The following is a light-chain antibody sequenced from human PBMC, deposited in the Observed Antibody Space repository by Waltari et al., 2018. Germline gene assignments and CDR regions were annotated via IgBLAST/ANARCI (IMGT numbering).Light chain of an antibody. CDR2: VAS. V-gene: IGKV2-28*01. Sequence: DIVMTQSPVSLSVTPGEPASIACRSSQSLLHSNGYNYVDWHVPKLGQSAQLRIYVASKRASGVPDRFSGSGSGTDFTLKISRVEAEDVGVYYCMQTRETPQTFGQGTKVEIK. J-gene: IGKJ1*01. CDR1: QSLLHSNGYNY. CDR3: MQTRETPQT.